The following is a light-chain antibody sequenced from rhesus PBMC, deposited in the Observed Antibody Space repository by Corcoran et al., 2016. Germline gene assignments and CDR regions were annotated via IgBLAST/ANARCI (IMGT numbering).Light chain of an antibody. CDR1: QSISSW. J-gene: IGKJ1*01. V-gene: IGKV1-22*01. CDR2: KQS. CDR3: LQYGSSPWT. Sequence: DIQMTQSPSSLSASVGDTVTITCRASQSISSWLAWYQQTQGKTPKLLIYKQSRLQSGVPSRFSGSGSGTDFTLTISSLQPEDFATYYWLQYGSSPWTFGQGTKVEIK.